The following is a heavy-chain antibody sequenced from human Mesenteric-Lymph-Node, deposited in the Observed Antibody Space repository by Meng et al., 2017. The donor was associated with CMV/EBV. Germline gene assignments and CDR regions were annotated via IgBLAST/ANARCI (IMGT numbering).Heavy chain of an antibody. J-gene: IGHJ6*02. V-gene: IGHV3-23*01. Sequence: GESLKISCAASGFTFSGYVMNWVRQAPGKGLEWVSTLGDNGDSPYYADSVKGRFTISRDNSKNTLYLQMSSLAAEDTAVYYCATNYTDYNFGMDVWGQGTTVTVSS. D-gene: IGHD4/OR15-4a*01. CDR2: LGDNGDSP. CDR1: GFTFSGYV. CDR3: ATNYTDYNFGMDV.